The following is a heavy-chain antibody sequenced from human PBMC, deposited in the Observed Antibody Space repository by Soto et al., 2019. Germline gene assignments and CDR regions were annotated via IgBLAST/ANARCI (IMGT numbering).Heavy chain of an antibody. CDR3: ASCTGDSICLHVAFDI. Sequence: EVQLVESGGGLVQPGGSLRLSCAASGFTFSSYSMNWVRQAPGKGLEWVSSISSSSSSIYYEKSVKGRFTISSNNVKNPRYLQTNSLRDDYTAVYYCASCTGDSICLHVAFDIWGQEPMVTVSS. CDR2: ISSSSSSI. V-gene: IGHV3-21*01. D-gene: IGHD3-3*02. J-gene: IGHJ3*02. CDR1: GFTFSSYS.